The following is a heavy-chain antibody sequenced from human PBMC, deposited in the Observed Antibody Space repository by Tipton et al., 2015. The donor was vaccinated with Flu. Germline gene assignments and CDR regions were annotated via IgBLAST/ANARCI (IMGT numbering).Heavy chain of an antibody. CDR3: ARSVVGSGSQYPVGYYYYGMYV. V-gene: IGHV4-34*01. J-gene: IGHJ6*02. CDR1: GGSFSGYY. D-gene: IGHD3-10*01. CDR2: SDHSGTA. Sequence: LRLSCVVHGGSFSGYYWSWIRRSPGKGLEWIGESDHSGTANYSPSLKSRVTISRVTSKIQFTLNIGSVTAADTAVYYCARSVVGSGSQYPVGYYYYGMYVWGQGTMVTVSS.